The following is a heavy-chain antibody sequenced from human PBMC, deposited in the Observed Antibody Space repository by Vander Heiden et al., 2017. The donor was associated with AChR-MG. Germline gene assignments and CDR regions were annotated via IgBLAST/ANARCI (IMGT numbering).Heavy chain of an antibody. CDR2: MSGSGGGT. D-gene: IGHD3-10*01. CDR3: ANPAVSGSSGY. Sequence: EVQLLESGGGLVQPGGSLRLSCAASGFTFSSYAMSWVRQAPGKGLEWVSGMSGSGGGTYYADSVKGRFTISRDNSKNTLNLQMDRMRVDDTAVYYCANPAVSGSSGYWGQGTLVTVSS. J-gene: IGHJ4*02. V-gene: IGHV3-23*01. CDR1: GFTFSSYA.